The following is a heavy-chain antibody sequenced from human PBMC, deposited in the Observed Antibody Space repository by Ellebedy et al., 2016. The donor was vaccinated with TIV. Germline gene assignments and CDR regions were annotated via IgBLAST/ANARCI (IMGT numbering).Heavy chain of an antibody. CDR3: ASSSTSPLGH. CDR2: IGYDGSRK. CDR1: GFPFAYYG. J-gene: IGHJ4*02. V-gene: IGHV3-30*02. D-gene: IGHD2-2*01. Sequence: GESLKISCAASGFPFAYYGMHWVRQAPGGGLEWVAFIGYDGSRKHYADSVRGRFAISKDNSKNTLYLQMNNLRSDDTAVYYCASSSTSPLGHWGQGTLVTVSS.